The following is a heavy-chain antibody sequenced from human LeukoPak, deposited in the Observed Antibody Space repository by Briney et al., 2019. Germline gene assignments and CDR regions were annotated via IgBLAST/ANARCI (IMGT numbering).Heavy chain of an antibody. D-gene: IGHD6-19*01. V-gene: IGHV1-8*01. J-gene: IGHJ4*02. CDR2: MNPNSGNT. CDR3: ARNSAIAVAGFDY. CDR1: GYTFTSYD. Sequence: ASMKVSCKASGYTFTSYDINWVRQATGQGLEWMGWMNPNSGNTGYAQKFQGRVTMTRNTSISSAYMELSSLRSEDTAVYYCARNSAIAVAGFDYWGQGTLVTVSS.